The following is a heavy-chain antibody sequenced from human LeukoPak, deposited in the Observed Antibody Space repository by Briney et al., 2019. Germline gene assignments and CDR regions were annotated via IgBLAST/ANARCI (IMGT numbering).Heavy chain of an antibody. D-gene: IGHD1-7*01. CDR2: IYYSGST. CDR1: GGSISSNY. J-gene: IGHJ4*02. CDR3: ARVGVELHQPLDY. V-gene: IGHV4-59*12. Sequence: SETLSLTCTVSGGSISSNYWSWIRQPPGKGLEWIGYIYYSGSTNYNPSLKSRVTISVDTSKNQYSLKLTSVTAADTAVYYCARVGVELHQPLDYWGRGTLVTVSS.